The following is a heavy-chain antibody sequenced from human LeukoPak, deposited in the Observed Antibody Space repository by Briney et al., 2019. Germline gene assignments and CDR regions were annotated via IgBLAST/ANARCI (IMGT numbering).Heavy chain of an antibody. D-gene: IGHD3-9*01. CDR3: ARDESDTYYDILTGYYLFD. CDR2: ISSSGSTI. V-gene: IGHV3-11*04. J-gene: IGHJ4*02. Sequence: PGGSLRLSCAASGFTFSDYYMSWIRQAPGKGLEWVSYISSSGSTIYYADSVKGRFTISRDNAKNSLYLQMNSLRAEDTAVYYCARDESDTYYDILTGYYLFDWGQGTLVTVSS. CDR1: GFTFSDYY.